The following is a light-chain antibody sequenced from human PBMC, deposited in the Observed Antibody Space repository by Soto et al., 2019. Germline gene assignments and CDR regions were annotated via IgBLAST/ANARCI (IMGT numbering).Light chain of an antibody. Sequence: SSELTQPPSVSVSPGQTASITCSGDKLGDKYACWYQQKPGQSPVLVISQDSKRPSGIPERFSGSNSGNTATLTISGTQAMDEADYYCQAWDSSTVVFGGGTKLTVL. CDR2: QDS. CDR1: KLGDKY. CDR3: QAWDSSTVV. V-gene: IGLV3-1*01. J-gene: IGLJ2*01.